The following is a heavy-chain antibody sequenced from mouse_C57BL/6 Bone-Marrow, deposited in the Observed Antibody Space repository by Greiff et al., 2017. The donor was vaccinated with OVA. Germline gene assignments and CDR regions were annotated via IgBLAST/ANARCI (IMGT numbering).Heavy chain of an antibody. J-gene: IGHJ2*01. V-gene: IGHV2-2*01. Sequence: QVQLQQSGPGLVQPSQSLSITCTVSGFSLTSYGVHWVRQSPGKGLEWLGVIWSGGSTDYNAAFISRLSISKDNSKSQVSFKMNSLQADDTAIYYCARKGNWEYFDYWGQGTTLTVSS. CDR3: ARKGNWEYFDY. D-gene: IGHD4-1*01. CDR1: GFSLTSYG. CDR2: IWSGGST.